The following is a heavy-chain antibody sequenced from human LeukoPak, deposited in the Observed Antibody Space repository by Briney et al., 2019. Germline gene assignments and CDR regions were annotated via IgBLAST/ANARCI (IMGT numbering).Heavy chain of an antibody. Sequence: GSLRLSCAASGFTFSSYSMNWVRQAPGKGLEWVSSISSSSSYIYYADSVKGRFTISRDNAKNSLYLQMNSLRAEDTAVYYCARVATETVDIVATIGSWGQGTLVTVSS. CDR2: ISSSSSYI. D-gene: IGHD5-12*01. CDR1: GFTFSSYS. V-gene: IGHV3-21*01. CDR3: ARVATETVDIVATIGS. J-gene: IGHJ4*02.